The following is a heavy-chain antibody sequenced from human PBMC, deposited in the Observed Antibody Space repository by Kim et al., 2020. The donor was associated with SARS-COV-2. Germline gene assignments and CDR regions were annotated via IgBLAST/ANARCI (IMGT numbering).Heavy chain of an antibody. D-gene: IGHD2-15*01. J-gene: IGHJ4*02. CDR2: IYYSGST. V-gene: IGHV4-59*13. Sequence: GKGLEWIAYIYYSGSTDYNPSLKSRVTISVDTSKNQFSLQLYSVTAADTVVYYCARGDGYSLDFDYWGQGTLVTVSS. CDR3: ARGDGYSLDFDY.